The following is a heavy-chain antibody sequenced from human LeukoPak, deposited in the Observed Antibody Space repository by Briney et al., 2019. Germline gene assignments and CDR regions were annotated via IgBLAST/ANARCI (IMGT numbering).Heavy chain of an antibody. CDR1: GFSFSRAW. D-gene: IGHD3-10*01. V-gene: IGHV3-15*05. CDR2: IKSKSDGGTT. J-gene: IGHJ4*02. Sequence: PGGSLRLSCAASGFSFSRAWMSWVRQAPGKGLEWVGRIKSKSDGGTTDYAAPVKGRFTISRDDSKNTLFLQVNSLKIEDTAVYYCTTVTLRPVGLWGQGTLVAVSS. CDR3: TTVTLRPVGL.